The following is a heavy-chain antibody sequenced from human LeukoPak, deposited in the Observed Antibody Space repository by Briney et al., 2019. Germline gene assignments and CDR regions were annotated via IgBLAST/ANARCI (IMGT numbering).Heavy chain of an antibody. CDR1: GFTFSNYA. V-gene: IGHV3-23*01. D-gene: IGHD1-26*01. Sequence: GGSLRLSCAASGFTFSNYAMNWVRQAPGRGLEWVSAISGSGGSTYYADSVKGRFTISRDNSKNTLYLQMNSLRAEDTAVYYCAKDLAGSGSYSFDYWGQGTLVAVSS. J-gene: IGHJ4*02. CDR3: AKDLAGSGSYSFDY. CDR2: ISGSGGST.